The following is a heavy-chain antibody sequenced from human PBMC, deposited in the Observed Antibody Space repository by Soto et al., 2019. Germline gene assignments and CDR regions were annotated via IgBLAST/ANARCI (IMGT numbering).Heavy chain of an antibody. D-gene: IGHD2-2*01. Sequence: SETVSLTCTVSGGSISSGGYYWSWIRQHPGKGLEWIGYIYYSGSTSYNPSLKSRVTISVDTSKNQFSLKLSSVTAADTAVYYCARYCSSTHGLVGALSFDIWGQGTMVT. V-gene: IGHV4-31*03. CDR1: GGSISSGGYY. CDR3: ARYCSSTHGLVGALSFDI. CDR2: IYYSGST. J-gene: IGHJ3*02.